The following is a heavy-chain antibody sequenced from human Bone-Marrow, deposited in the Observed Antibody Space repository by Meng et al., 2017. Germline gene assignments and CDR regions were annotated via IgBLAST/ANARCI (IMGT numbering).Heavy chain of an antibody. CDR2: INHSGST. V-gene: IGHV4-34*01. CDR1: GGSFSGYY. D-gene: IGHD3-16*01. CDR3: ASVSVGH. Sequence: SETLSLTCAVYGGSFSGYYWSWIRQPPGKGLEWIGEINHSGSTNYNPSLKSRVTISVDTSKNQFSLKLSSVTAADTAVYYCASVSVGHWGQGTLVTVSS. J-gene: IGHJ4*02.